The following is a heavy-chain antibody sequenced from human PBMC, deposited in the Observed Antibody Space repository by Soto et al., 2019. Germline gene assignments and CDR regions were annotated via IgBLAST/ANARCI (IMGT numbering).Heavy chain of an antibody. J-gene: IGHJ4*02. D-gene: IGHD3-3*01. Sequence: SETLSLTCTVSGGSISSSSYYWGWIRQPPGKGLEWIGSIYYSGSTYYNPSLKSRVTISVDTSKNQFSLKLSSVTAADTAVYYCARLDPRITIFGGQPTPTFDYWGQGTLVTVSS. CDR3: ARLDPRITIFGGQPTPTFDY. V-gene: IGHV4-39*01. CDR2: IYYSGST. CDR1: GGSISSSSYY.